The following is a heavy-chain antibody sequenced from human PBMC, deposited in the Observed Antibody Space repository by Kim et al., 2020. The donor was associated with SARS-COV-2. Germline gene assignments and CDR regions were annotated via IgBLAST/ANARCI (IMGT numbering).Heavy chain of an antibody. Sequence: YAQKFQGRVIMTRETSTSTVYMELSSLRSEDTAVYYCARLIAAAGYKWFDPWGQGTPVTVSS. CDR3: ARLIAAAGYKWFDP. V-gene: IGHV1-46*01. D-gene: IGHD6-13*01. J-gene: IGHJ5*02.